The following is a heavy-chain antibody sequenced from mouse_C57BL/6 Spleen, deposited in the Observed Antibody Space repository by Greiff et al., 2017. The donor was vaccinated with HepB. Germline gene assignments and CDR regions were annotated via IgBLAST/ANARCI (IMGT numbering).Heavy chain of an antibody. CDR3: TVLYGSSYEYFDV. J-gene: IGHJ1*03. V-gene: IGHV6-6*01. Sequence: EVQRVESGGGLVQPGGSMKLSCAASGFTFSDAWMDWVRQSPEKGLEWVAEIRNKANNHATYYAESVKGRFTISRDDSKSSVYLQMNSLRAEDTGIYYCTVLYGSSYEYFDVWGTGTTVTVSS. CDR2: IRNKANNHAT. CDR1: GFTFSDAW. D-gene: IGHD1-1*01.